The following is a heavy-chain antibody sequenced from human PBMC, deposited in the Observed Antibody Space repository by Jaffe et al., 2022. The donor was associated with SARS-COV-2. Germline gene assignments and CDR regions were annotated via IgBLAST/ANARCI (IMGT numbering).Heavy chain of an antibody. Sequence: QVQLVQSGAEVKKPGASVKVSCKASGYTFTGYYMHWVRQAPGQGLEWMGRINPNSGGTNYAQKFQGRVTMTRDTSISTAYMELSRLRSDDTAVYYCASPQLGGYNQGEFDIWGQGTMVTVSS. J-gene: IGHJ3*02. CDR2: INPNSGGT. CDR3: ASPQLGGYNQGEFDI. V-gene: IGHV1-2*06. D-gene: IGHD5-12*01. CDR1: GYTFTGYY.